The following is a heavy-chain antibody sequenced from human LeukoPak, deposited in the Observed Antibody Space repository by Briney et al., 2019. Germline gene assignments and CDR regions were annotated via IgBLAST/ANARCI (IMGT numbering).Heavy chain of an antibody. Sequence: SVKVSCKASGGTFSSYVISWVRQAPGQGLEWMGGIIPKFGTANYAQKFQGRVTITADESTSTAYMELSSLRSEDTAVYYCARGRSLTMIVVVPTGEAFDIWGQGTMVTVSS. V-gene: IGHV1-69*13. CDR3: ARGRSLTMIVVVPTGEAFDI. J-gene: IGHJ3*02. CDR1: GGTFSSYV. D-gene: IGHD3-22*01. CDR2: IIPKFGTA.